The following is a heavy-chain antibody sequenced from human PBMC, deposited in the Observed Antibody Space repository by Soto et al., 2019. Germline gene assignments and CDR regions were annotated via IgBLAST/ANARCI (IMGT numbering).Heavy chain of an antibody. CDR3: AREGGDIVVVPAPINYYYYGMDV. V-gene: IGHV3-30-3*01. Sequence: QVQLVESGGGVVQPGRSLRLSCAASGFTFSSYAMHWVRQAPGKGLEWVAVISYDGSNKYYADSVKGRFTISRDNSKNTLDPQMNSLRAEDTAVYYCAREGGDIVVVPAPINYYYYGMDVWGQGTTVTVSS. J-gene: IGHJ6*02. CDR2: ISYDGSNK. CDR1: GFTFSSYA. D-gene: IGHD2-2*01.